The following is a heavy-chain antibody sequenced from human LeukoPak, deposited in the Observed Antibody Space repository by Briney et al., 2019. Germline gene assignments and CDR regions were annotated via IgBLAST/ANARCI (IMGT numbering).Heavy chain of an antibody. CDR1: GRAIKLYM. CDR2: ISDRGGHI. D-gene: IGHD3-10*01. V-gene: IGHV3-21*01. J-gene: IGHJ5*02. CDR3: VRDHYGSGSYGP. Sequence: GGSLRLSCAASGRAIKLYMMNWVRQAPGRGLEWVSSISDRGGHIYYADSVKGRFTISRDNAKNSLYLQMNSLRAEDTAVYYCVRDHYGSGSYGPWGQGTLVTVSS.